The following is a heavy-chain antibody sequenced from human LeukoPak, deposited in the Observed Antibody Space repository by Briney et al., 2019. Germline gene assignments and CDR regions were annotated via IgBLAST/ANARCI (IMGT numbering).Heavy chain of an antibody. CDR1: GGSFSGYY. Sequence: SETLSLTCAVYGGSFSGYYWSWIRQPPGKGLEWIGEINHSGSTNYNPSLKSRVTISVDTSKNQFSLKLSSVTAADTAVYYCVGTLYDSSGFLYYMDVWGKGTTVTVSS. CDR3: VGTLYDSSGFLYYMDV. J-gene: IGHJ6*03. V-gene: IGHV4-34*01. D-gene: IGHD3-22*01. CDR2: INHSGST.